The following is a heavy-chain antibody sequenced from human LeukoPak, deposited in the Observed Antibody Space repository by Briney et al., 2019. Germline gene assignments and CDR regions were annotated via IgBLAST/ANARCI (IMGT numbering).Heavy chain of an antibody. V-gene: IGHV3-7*01. Sequence: GGSLRLSCAASGFIFSNNWMSWVRQAPGKGLEWVANIKQDGSEKYYVDSVKGRFTISRDNAKNSLYLQMNSLRAEDTAVYYCARDGGFTIFGVVSPPSDYWGQGTLVTVSS. CDR3: ARDGGFTIFGVVSPPSDY. CDR2: IKQDGSEK. J-gene: IGHJ4*02. CDR1: GFIFSNNW. D-gene: IGHD3-3*01.